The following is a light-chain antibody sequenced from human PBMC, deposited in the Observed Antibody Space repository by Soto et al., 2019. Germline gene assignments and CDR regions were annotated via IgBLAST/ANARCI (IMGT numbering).Light chain of an antibody. CDR3: QQRSNWPLT. J-gene: IGKJ3*01. CDR2: DAS. CDR1: QSVRTY. V-gene: IGKV3-11*01. Sequence: EIVLTQSPATLSLSPGERATLSCRASQSVRTYLAWYQQKPGQAPRLLIYDASNRATGIPARFSGSGSGTDFTLTISRLEPEDFAVYYCQQRSNWPLTFGPGTKVDIK.